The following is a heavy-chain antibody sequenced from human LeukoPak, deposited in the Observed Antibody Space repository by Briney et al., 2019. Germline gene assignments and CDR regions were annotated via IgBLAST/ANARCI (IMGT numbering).Heavy chain of an antibody. CDR1: GFTFDDYA. J-gene: IGHJ5*02. D-gene: IGHD6-19*01. CDR3: AKESIPRLGFDP. Sequence: GGSPRLSCAASGFTFDDYAMHWVRQAPGKGLEWVSGISWNSGSIGYADSVKGRFTISRDNAKNSLYLQMNSLRVEDMALYYCAKESIPRLGFDPWGQGTLVTVSS. CDR2: ISWNSGSI. V-gene: IGHV3-9*03.